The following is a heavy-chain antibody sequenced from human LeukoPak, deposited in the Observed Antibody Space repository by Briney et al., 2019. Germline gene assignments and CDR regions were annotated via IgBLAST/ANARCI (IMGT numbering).Heavy chain of an antibody. J-gene: IGHJ4*02. Sequence: SETLSLTCTVSGGSISGYYWSWIRKPAGKGLEWIGRIYTSGSTHDNPSLKSRVTMSVDTSTNQVFLKVTSVTAADTAVYYCARQDSKVGAYTGPYYFDYWGQGTLVTVSS. V-gene: IGHV4-4*07. CDR1: GGSISGYY. CDR2: IYTSGST. CDR3: ARQDSKVGAYTGPYYFDY. D-gene: IGHD1-26*01.